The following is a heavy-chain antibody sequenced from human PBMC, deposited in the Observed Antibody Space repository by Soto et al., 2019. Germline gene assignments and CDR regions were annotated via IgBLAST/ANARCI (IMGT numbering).Heavy chain of an antibody. CDR1: GYTFTSYG. CDR3: ARDTVRRIAAAGRLFY. D-gene: IGHD6-13*01. CDR2: ISAYNGNT. Sequence: QVQLVQSGAEVKKPGASVKVSCKASGYTFTSYGISWVRQAPGQGLEWMGWISAYNGNTNYAQKLQGRVTMTTDTSTSTAYMERRSLRSDDTAVYYCARDTVRRIAAAGRLFYWGQGTLVTVSS. J-gene: IGHJ4*02. V-gene: IGHV1-18*01.